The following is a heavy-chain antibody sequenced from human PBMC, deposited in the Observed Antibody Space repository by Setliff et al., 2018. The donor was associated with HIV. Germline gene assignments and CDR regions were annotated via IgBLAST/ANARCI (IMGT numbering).Heavy chain of an antibody. CDR3: ARAGASSGWYGWYFDY. CDR2: IIPIFGTA. J-gene: IGHJ4*02. D-gene: IGHD6-19*01. CDR1: GGTFSSYA. V-gene: IGHV1-69*13. Sequence: SVKVSCKASGGTFSSYAISWVRQAPGQGLEWMGGIIPIFGTANYAQKFQGRVTITADESTSTAYMELSSLRSEDTAVYHCARAGASSGWYGWYFDYWGQGTLVTVSS.